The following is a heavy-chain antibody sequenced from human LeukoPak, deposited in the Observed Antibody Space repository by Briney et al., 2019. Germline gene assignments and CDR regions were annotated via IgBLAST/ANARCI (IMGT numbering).Heavy chain of an antibody. CDR3: ARVSSSSWYVDY. CDR2: IYHSGST. D-gene: IGHD6-13*01. CDR1: GYSISSGYY. Sequence: SETLSLTCTVSGYSISSGYYWGWIRQPPGKGLEWIGSIYHSGSTYYNPSLKSRVTISVDTSKNQFSLKLSSVTAADTAVYYCARVSSSSWYVDYWGQGTLVTVSS. J-gene: IGHJ4*02. V-gene: IGHV4-38-2*02.